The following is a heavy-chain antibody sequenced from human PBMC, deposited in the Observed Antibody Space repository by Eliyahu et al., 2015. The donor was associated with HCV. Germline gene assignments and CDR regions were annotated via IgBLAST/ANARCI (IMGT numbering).Heavy chain of an antibody. J-gene: IGHJ4*02. V-gene: IGHV4-39*01. Sequence: QLQLQESGPGLVKPSETLSLTCTVSGGSISSSSYYWGWIRQPPGKGLEWIGSIYYSGSTYYNPSLKSRVPLSLDTSKNQFSLKLSSVTAADTAVYYCARHKGFMSSSSIDYWGQGTLVTVSS. CDR2: IYYSGST. D-gene: IGHD6-6*01. CDR1: GGSISSSSYY. CDR3: ARHKGFMSSSSIDY.